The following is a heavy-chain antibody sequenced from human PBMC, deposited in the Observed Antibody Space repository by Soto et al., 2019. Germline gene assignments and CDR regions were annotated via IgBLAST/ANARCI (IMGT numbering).Heavy chain of an antibody. CDR2: IIPILGIA. CDR1: GGTFSSYT. Sequence: SVKVSCKASGGTFSSYTISWVRQAPGQGLEWMGRIIPILGIANYAQKFQGRVTITADKSTSTAYMELSSLRSEDTAVYYCASPNDYGDYYFDYWGQGTLVTVSS. D-gene: IGHD4-17*01. V-gene: IGHV1-69*02. CDR3: ASPNDYGDYYFDY. J-gene: IGHJ4*02.